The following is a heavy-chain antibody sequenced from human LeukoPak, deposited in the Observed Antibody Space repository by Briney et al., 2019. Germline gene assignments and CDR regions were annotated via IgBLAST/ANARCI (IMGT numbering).Heavy chain of an antibody. D-gene: IGHD1-20*01. Sequence: SETLSLTCTVSGDSISSGDYYWSWIRQPAGKGLEWIGRISSSGSTNYNPSLKSRVTISVDTSKNQFSLKLSSVTAADTAVYYCAKVGTGITGTTYSETNGEFDYWGQGTLVTVSS. J-gene: IGHJ4*02. CDR1: GDSISSGDYY. CDR2: ISSSGST. V-gene: IGHV4-61*02. CDR3: AKVGTGITGTTYSETNGEFDY.